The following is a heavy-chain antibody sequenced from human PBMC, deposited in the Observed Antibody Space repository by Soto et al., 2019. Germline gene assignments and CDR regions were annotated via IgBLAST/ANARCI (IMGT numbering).Heavy chain of an antibody. Sequence: GGSLRLSCAASGFTVSSNYMSWVRQAPGKGLEWVSVIYSGGSTYYADSVKGRFTISRDNSKNTLYLQMNSLRAEDTAVYYCARDSSGWYGMDVWGQGTTVTVSS. D-gene: IGHD6-19*01. J-gene: IGHJ6*02. CDR1: GFTVSSNY. CDR2: IYSGGST. CDR3: ARDSSGWYGMDV. V-gene: IGHV3-53*01.